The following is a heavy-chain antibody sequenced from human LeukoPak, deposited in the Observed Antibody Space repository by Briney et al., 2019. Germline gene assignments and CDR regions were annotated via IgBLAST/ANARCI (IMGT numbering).Heavy chain of an antibody. V-gene: IGHV1-2*02. Sequence: ASVRVSCKTSGYTFTDYYIHWVRQAPGQGLEGMGWINTKTGRTSFARTFQGRLTLTRDPSITTVYMDMAWLTSDDTAIYFCARADFIDAGPYVIAPWGQGTLVTVSS. J-gene: IGHJ5*02. D-gene: IGHD3-3*01. CDR2: INTKTGRT. CDR3: ARADFIDAGPYVIAP. CDR1: GYTFTDYY.